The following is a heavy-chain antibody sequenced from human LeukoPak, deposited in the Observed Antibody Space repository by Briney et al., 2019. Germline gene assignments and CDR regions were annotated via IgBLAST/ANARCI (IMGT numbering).Heavy chain of an antibody. CDR2: FNNMEIYT. V-gene: IGHV3-11*03. D-gene: IGHD6-13*01. CDR1: GFSLSDYY. Sequence: GGSLRLSCAASGFSLSDYYMSWIRQAPGKGLEWIAYFNNMEIYTNYAESVKGRFTISRDSAKNLLHLQMNSLRADDTAVYYCASGTAEAPLDNWGQGTLVTVSS. CDR3: ASGTAEAPLDN. J-gene: IGHJ4*02.